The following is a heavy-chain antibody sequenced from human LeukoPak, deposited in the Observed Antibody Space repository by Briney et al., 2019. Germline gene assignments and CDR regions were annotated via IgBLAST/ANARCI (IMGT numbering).Heavy chain of an antibody. D-gene: IGHD3-10*01. J-gene: IGHJ4*02. CDR3: AKDSTSSGSYYVDDY. Sequence: PGGSLRLSCAASGFTFSSYAMSWVRQAPGKGLEWVSSISGSGGSTFYADSVKGRFTISRDNSQSTLYLQMNSLRAEDTSVYYCAKDSTSSGSYYVDDYWGQGTLVTVSS. V-gene: IGHV3-23*01. CDR1: GFTFSSYA. CDR2: ISGSGGST.